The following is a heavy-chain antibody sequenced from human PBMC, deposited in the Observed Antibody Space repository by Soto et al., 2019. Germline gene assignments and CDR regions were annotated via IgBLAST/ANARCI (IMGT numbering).Heavy chain of an antibody. CDR1: GYSFGSYW. J-gene: IGHJ2*01. CDR2: IREDGSEK. Sequence: EVQLVESGGGLVQPGGSLRLSCAASGYSFGSYWMSWVRQAPGRGLEWVANIREDGSEKYYVDSVKGRFIISRDSPKNSPHRQMNSLRAEDTAVNYCARENSDLDLWGRGNLVTVPS. D-gene: IGHD1-7*01. V-gene: IGHV3-7*05. CDR3: ARENSDLDL.